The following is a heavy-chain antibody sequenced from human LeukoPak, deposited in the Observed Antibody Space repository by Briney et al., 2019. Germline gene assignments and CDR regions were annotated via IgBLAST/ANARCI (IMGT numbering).Heavy chain of an antibody. CDR1: GFTFSNYW. J-gene: IGHJ4*02. CDR3: ARDPDYYGSGTYYNHYFDY. V-gene: IGHV3-74*01. D-gene: IGHD3-10*01. CDR2: INSDGINT. Sequence: GGSLRLSCAASGFTFSNYWMHWVRQAPGKGLVWVSRINSDGINTSYADSVKGRFTISRDNAKNTLNLQMNSLRAEDTAVYYCARDPDYYGSGTYYNHYFDYWGQGTLVTVSS.